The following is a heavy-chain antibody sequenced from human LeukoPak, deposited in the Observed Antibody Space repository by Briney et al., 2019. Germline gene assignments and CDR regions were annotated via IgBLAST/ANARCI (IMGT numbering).Heavy chain of an antibody. CDR1: GFTFSSYG. CDR3: GAGFLTGYYNGY. V-gene: IGHV3-30*03. D-gene: IGHD3-9*01. J-gene: IGHJ4*02. Sequence: GWSLTLSCLASGFTFSSYGMHWVRPAPAKGLEWVAVISYDGSNKYYADSVKGRFTISRDNSKNTLYLQMNSLRAEDTAVYYCGAGFLTGYYNGYWGQGPLVTVSS. CDR2: ISYDGSNK.